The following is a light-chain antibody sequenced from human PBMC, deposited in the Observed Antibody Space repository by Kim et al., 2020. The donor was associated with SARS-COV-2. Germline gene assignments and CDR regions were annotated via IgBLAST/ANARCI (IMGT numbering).Light chain of an antibody. CDR1: QGMSNY. V-gene: IGKV1-16*02. Sequence: SASVGDSVTITCRSSQGMSNYLAWFQQKPGKAPKSLFYAASSLQSGVPSKFSGSGSGTDFTLTINSLQPEDFATYYCQQYRNYPLTFGGGTKVEI. J-gene: IGKJ4*01. CDR2: AAS. CDR3: QQYRNYPLT.